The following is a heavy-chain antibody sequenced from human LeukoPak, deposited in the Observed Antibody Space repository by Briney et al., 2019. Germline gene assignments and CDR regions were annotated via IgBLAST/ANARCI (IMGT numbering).Heavy chain of an antibody. CDR3: ASMMVRENDY. V-gene: IGHV3-21*01. CDR2: ISGGSSFT. Sequence: GGSLRLSCAASGFSFSSFSMNWVRQAPGKGLEWVSYISGGSSFTYYVDSVKGRFTISRDNAKNSLYLQMNSLRAEDTAVYYCASMMVRENDYWGQGTLVTVSS. J-gene: IGHJ4*02. D-gene: IGHD3-10*01. CDR1: GFSFSSFS.